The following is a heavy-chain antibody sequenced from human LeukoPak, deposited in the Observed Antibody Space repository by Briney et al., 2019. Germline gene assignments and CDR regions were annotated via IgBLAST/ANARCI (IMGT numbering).Heavy chain of an antibody. CDR2: ISSRSSYI. J-gene: IGHJ5*02. D-gene: IGHD6-19*01. Sequence: PGGSLRLSCEVSGFTFSTYTMNWVRQAPGKGLEWVSSISSRSSYIYYADSVKGRFTISRDNANNSLYLQMNSLRADDTATYYCARLAVAGSVAWFDPWGQGTLVTVSS. V-gene: IGHV3-21*06. CDR1: GFTFSTYT. CDR3: ARLAVAGSVAWFDP.